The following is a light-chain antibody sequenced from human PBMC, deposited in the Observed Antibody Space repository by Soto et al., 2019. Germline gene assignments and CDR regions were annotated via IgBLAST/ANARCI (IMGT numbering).Light chain of an antibody. J-gene: IGKJ1*01. Sequence: DIHMTQSPPTLPAFVGDTVTITCRASQSVSSWLAWYQQKPGTAPNLLIYDASSLASGVPSRFSGSGSGTKFTLTIRSLQPDDFATYYCQQYISFPKTFGQGTKVDIK. CDR2: DAS. CDR3: QQYISFPKT. V-gene: IGKV1-5*01. CDR1: QSVSSW.